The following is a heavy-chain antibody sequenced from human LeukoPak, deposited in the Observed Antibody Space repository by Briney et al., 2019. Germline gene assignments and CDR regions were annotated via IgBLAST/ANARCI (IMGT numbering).Heavy chain of an antibody. Sequence: ASVKVSCKASGYIFTNYAMNWVRQAPGQGLEWMGYIKTSTGNPTYAQGFTGRFVFSLDTPVSTAYLQINNLKTEDTAVYYCARDQDVMVRGDVWGQGTMVTVSS. CDR2: IKTSTGNP. V-gene: IGHV7-4-1*02. CDR3: ARDQDVMVRGDV. D-gene: IGHD3-10*01. CDR1: GYIFTNYA. J-gene: IGHJ3*01.